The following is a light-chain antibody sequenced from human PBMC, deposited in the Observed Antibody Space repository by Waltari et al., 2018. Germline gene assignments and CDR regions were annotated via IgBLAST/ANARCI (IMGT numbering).Light chain of an antibody. CDR2: TVS. CDR1: QTIDNY. J-gene: IGKJ3*01. V-gene: IGKV1-39*01. CDR3: LQTYITPLT. Sequence: DIQMTQSSPSLSASVGDRVIISCRTSQTIDNYLNWYQKKPGKAPKLLIFTVSRLYRGVPSRFSGSGSGTDFTLTINSLQPEDFATYYCLQTYITPLTFGPGTTVDI.